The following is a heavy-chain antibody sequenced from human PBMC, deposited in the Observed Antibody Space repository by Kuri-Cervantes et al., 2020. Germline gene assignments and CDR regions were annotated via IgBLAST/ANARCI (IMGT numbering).Heavy chain of an antibody. D-gene: IGHD2-2*01. CDR3: ATRAPYIVVVPAAANAFDI. J-gene: IGHJ3*02. CDR2: IIPILGIA. Sequence: SVKVSCKASGGTFSSYTISWVRQAPGQGLEWMGRIIPILGIANYAQKFQGRVTITADKSTSTAYMELSSLRSEDTAVYYCATRAPYIVVVPAAANAFDIWGQGTMVTVSS. V-gene: IGHV1-69*02. CDR1: GGTFSSYT.